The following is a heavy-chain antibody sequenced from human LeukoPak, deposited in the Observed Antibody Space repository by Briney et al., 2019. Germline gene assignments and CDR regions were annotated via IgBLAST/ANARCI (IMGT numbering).Heavy chain of an antibody. CDR1: GYTFTGYY. CDR2: INPSSGGT. V-gene: IGHV1-2*02. J-gene: IGHJ3*02. Sequence: ASVKVSCKASGYTFTGYYMHWVRQAPGQGLEWMGWINPSSGGTNYAQKFQGRVTMTRDTSISTAYMELSRLRSDDTAVYYCASSRDVVVVPAAKSSIAARAFDIWGQGTMVTVSS. D-gene: IGHD2-2*01. CDR3: ASSRDVVVVPAAKSSIAARAFDI.